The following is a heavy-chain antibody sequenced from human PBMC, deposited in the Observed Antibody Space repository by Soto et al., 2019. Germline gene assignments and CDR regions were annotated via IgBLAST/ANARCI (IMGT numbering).Heavy chain of an antibody. J-gene: IGHJ5*02. CDR1: GGSISSGGYY. Sequence: PSETLSLTCTVSGGSISSGGYYWSWIRQHPGKGLEWIGYIYYSGSTYYNPSLKSRVTISVDTSKNQFSLKLSSVTAADTAVYYCARVVAVAGTDWFDPWGQGTLVTVSS. CDR3: ARVVAVAGTDWFDP. V-gene: IGHV4-31*03. D-gene: IGHD6-19*01. CDR2: IYYSGST.